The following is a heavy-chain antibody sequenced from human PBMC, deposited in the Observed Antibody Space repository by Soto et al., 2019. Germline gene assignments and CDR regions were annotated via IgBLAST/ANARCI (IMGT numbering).Heavy chain of an antibody. J-gene: IGHJ3*02. D-gene: IGHD3-10*01. CDR2: IYYSGST. CDR1: GGSISSYY. Sequence: VQLQESGTGLVKPSETLSLTCTVYGGSISSYYWSWIRQPPGKGLEWIGYIYYSGSTNYNPSLKSRVTISVDTSKNQFSLNLSSVTAAETAVYYCARVWGGAFDIWGQGTMVTVSS. V-gene: IGHV4-59*01. CDR3: ARVWGGAFDI.